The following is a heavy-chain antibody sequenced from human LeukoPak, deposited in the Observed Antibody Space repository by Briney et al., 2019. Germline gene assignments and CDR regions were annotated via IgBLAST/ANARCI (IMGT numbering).Heavy chain of an antibody. V-gene: IGHV1-2*02. J-gene: IGHJ3*02. CDR3: AREDSVAAAGTNAFDI. D-gene: IGHD6-13*01. CDR2: INPSSGNT. CDR1: GYTFTVYY. Sequence: ASVKVSCKASGYTFTVYYIHWVRQAPGQGLEWMGWINPSSGNTNYAQNFRGRVTMTRDTSITTAYMELSRLNSDDTAVYFCAREDSVAAAGTNAFDIWGHGTMVTVSS.